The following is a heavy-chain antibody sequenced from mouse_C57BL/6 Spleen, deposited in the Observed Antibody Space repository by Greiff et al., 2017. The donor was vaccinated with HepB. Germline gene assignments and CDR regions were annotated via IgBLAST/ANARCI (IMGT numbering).Heavy chain of an antibody. V-gene: IGHV5-6*01. CDR2: ISSGGSYT. J-gene: IGHJ2*01. Sequence: EVQGVESGGDLVKPGGSLKLSCAASGFTFSSYGMSWVRQTPDKRLEWVATISSGGSYTYYPDSVKGRFTISRDNAKNTLYLQMSSLKSEDTAMYYCARQLRLLSYFDYWGQGTTLTVSS. CDR3: ARQLRLLSYFDY. CDR1: GFTFSSYG. D-gene: IGHD3-2*02.